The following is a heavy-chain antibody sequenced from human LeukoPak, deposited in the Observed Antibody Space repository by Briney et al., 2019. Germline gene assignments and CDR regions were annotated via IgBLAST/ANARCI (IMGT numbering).Heavy chain of an antibody. Sequence: ASVKVSCKASGYTFASNYIHWVRQAPGQGLEWMGMIYPRDGSTSYAQKSQGRVTVTRDTSTSTVHMELSGLRSEDTAVYYCARDQEGFDYWGQGTLVTVSS. CDR2: IYPRDGST. V-gene: IGHV1-46*01. CDR3: ARDQEGFDY. J-gene: IGHJ4*02. CDR1: GYTFASNY.